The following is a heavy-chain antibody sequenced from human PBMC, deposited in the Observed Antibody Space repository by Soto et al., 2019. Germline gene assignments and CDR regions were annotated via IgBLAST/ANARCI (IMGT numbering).Heavy chain of an antibody. CDR2: ISGSGDKT. V-gene: IGHV3-23*01. J-gene: IGHJ5*02. Sequence: GGSLRLSCAASGFSFSNFAMSWVRQAPGTGLEWVSSISGSGDKTYYLDSVKGRFTISRDNSKNTLYLHMNSLGAEDTAVYSCAKDYASTWYWYFDPWGQGTLVTVSS. CDR1: GFSFSNFA. CDR3: AKDYASTWYWYFDP. D-gene: IGHD6-13*01.